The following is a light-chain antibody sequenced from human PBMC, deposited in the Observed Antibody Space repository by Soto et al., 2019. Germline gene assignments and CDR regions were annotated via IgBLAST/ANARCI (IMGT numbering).Light chain of an antibody. V-gene: IGLV1-40*01. CDR2: GNS. J-gene: IGLJ2*01. CDR1: SSNIGACYD. CDR3: GTWDNSLSAGL. Sequence: QAVVTQPPSVSGAPGQRVTISCTGSSSNIGACYDVHWYQQLPGTAPKLLIYGNSNRPSGVPDRFSGSKSGISASLAITGLQAGDEADYYCGTWDNSLSAGLFGAGTKLTVL.